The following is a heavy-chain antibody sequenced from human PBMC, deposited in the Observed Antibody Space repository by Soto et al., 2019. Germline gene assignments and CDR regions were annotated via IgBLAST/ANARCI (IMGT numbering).Heavy chain of an antibody. J-gene: IGHJ5*02. V-gene: IGHV4-59*01. Sequence: SSETLSLTCTVSGGSISSYYWSWIRQPPGKGLEWIGYIYYSGSTNYNPSLKSRVTISVDTSKNQFSLKLSSVTAADTAVYYCARDQGLGYCSGGSCPTGDWFDPWGQGTLVTVSS. D-gene: IGHD2-15*01. CDR3: ARDQGLGYCSGGSCPTGDWFDP. CDR1: GGSISSYY. CDR2: IYYSGST.